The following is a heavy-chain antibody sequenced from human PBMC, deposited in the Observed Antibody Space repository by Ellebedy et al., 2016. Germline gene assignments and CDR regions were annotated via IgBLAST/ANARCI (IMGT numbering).Heavy chain of an antibody. D-gene: IGHD6-13*01. Sequence: GSLRLSCAVYGGSFRGYYWSWIRQSPGKGLEWIGEINHSGSTNYNPPLESRVTISLDTSKVQFSLQLTSLTAADTGVYYCSRTTSYGSSCYYWGQGTPVTVSS. CDR1: GGSFRGYY. CDR3: SRTTSYGSSCYY. J-gene: IGHJ4*02. CDR2: INHSGST. V-gene: IGHV4-34*01.